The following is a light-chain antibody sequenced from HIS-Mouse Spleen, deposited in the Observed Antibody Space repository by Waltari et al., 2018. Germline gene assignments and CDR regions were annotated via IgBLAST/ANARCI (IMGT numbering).Light chain of an antibody. CDR2: DVS. J-gene: IGLJ2*01. V-gene: IGLV2-14*03. CDR1: SSDVGGYNY. CDR3: SSYTSSSFNVV. Sequence: QSVLTQPASVSGSPGQSITISCTGTSSDVGGYNYVSWYQQHPGKAPKLMIYDVSNRPSGVSNRFSGSKSGNTASLTISGRQAEDEAEYYCSSYTSSSFNVVFGGGTKLTVL.